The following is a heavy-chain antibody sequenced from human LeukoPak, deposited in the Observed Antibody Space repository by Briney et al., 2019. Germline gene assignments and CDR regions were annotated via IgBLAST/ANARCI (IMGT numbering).Heavy chain of an antibody. CDR1: GFTFSRYA. V-gene: IGHV3-33*01. Sequence: GGSLRLSCAASGFTFSRYAMHWVRQAPGKGMEGVAIVWDDGSKENYVDSVKGRFTISRDNAKNTLYLQMNSLGAEDTAVYFCARVDTAMGSLDYWGEGILVTASS. D-gene: IGHD5-18*01. CDR3: ARVDTAMGSLDY. J-gene: IGHJ4*02. CDR2: VWDDGSKE.